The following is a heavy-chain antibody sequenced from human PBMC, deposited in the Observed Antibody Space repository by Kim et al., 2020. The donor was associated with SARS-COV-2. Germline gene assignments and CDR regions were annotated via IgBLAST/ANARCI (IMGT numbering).Heavy chain of an antibody. J-gene: IGHJ4*02. CDR1: GFTFNTYG. CDR2: ISYDGSNQ. V-gene: IGHV3-30*18. Sequence: GGSLRLSCAASGFTFNTYGMHWVRQAPGMGLEWVAVISYDGSNQYYADSVEGRFTISRDNSKNTLYLQMNSLRAEDTAVYYCAKDLKYYDFWSGLKFDYWGQGILITVSS. D-gene: IGHD3-3*01. CDR3: AKDLKYYDFWSGLKFDY.